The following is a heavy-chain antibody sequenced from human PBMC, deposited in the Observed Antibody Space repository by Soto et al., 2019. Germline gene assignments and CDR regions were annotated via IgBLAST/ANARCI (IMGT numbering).Heavy chain of an antibody. Sequence: QVQLVQSGAEVKKPGSSVKVSCKASGGTFSSYAISWVRQAPGQGLEWMGGIITIFGTANYAHKFQGRVTXXAXEXKSTAYMELSSLSSEDTAVYYCARQENGDYYWYFDLWGRGTLVTVSS. CDR3: ARQENGDYYWYFDL. J-gene: IGHJ2*01. CDR1: GGTFSSYA. CDR2: IITIFGTA. V-gene: IGHV1-69*12. D-gene: IGHD4-17*01.